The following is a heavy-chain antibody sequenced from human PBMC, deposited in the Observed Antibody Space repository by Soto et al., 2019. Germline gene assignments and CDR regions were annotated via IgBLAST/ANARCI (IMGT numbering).Heavy chain of an antibody. Sequence: PGGSLRLSCAASGFTVSSNYMSWVRQAPGKGLEWVSVIYSGGSTYYADSVKGRFTISRDNSKNTLYLQMNSLRAEDTAVYYCARVHQAQYYYYYYYMDVWGKGTTVTVSS. CDR3: ARVHQAQYYYYYYYMDV. CDR2: IYSGGST. J-gene: IGHJ6*03. V-gene: IGHV3-66*01. CDR1: GFTVSSNY.